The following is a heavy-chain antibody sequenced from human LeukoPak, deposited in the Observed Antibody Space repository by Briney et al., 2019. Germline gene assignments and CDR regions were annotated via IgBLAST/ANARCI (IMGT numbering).Heavy chain of an antibody. D-gene: IGHD3-22*01. V-gene: IGHV4-59*01. Sequence: PSETLSLTCTVTSGSIRSYYWSWIRQPPGKGLEWIGYIYYSGTTNYNPSLKSRVTISVDTSKNQVSLKLSSVTAADTAVYYCAREGYYDSSGHYHHDAFDIWGQGTMVTVSS. CDR2: IYYSGTT. CDR3: AREGYYDSSGHYHHDAFDI. J-gene: IGHJ3*02. CDR1: SGSIRSYY.